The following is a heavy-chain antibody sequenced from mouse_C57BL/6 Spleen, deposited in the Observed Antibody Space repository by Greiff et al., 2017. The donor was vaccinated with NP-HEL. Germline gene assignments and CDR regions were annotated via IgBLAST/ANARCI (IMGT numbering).Heavy chain of an antibody. CDR2: ISSGSSTI. D-gene: IGHD1-1*01. J-gene: IGHJ4*01. CDR1: GFTFSDYG. V-gene: IGHV5-17*01. Sequence: EVQLVESGGGLVKPGGSLKLSCAASGFTFSDYGMHWVRQAPEKGLEWVAYISSGSSTIYYADTVKGRFTISRDNAKNTLFLQMTSLRSEDTAMYYCARRVYGSSCHAMDYWGQGTSVTVSS. CDR3: ARRVYGSSCHAMDY.